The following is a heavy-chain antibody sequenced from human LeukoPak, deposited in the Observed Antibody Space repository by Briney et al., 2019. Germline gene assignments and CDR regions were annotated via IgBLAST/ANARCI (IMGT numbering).Heavy chain of an antibody. V-gene: IGHV3-30*02. D-gene: IGHD2-2*01. CDR2: IRYDGSDK. CDR3: AKASGQAGYCSSTSCHYTFDY. Sequence: GGSLRLSCAASGFTFSSYGMHWVRQAPGNGLEWVAFIRYDGSDKYYADSVKGRFTVSRDNSKNTLYLQMNSLRAEDTTVYYCAKASGQAGYCSSTSCHYTFDYWGQGTLVTVSS. J-gene: IGHJ4*02. CDR1: GFTFSSYG.